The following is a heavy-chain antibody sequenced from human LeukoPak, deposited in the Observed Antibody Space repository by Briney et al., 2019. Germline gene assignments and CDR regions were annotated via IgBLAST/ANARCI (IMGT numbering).Heavy chain of an antibody. CDR1: GYTFTGYY. J-gene: IGHJ4*02. CDR2: INPNSGGT. Sequence: GASVKVSCKASGYTFTGYYMHWVRQAPGQGLEWMGWINPNSGGTNYAQKFQGRVTMTRDTSTSTAYMELSRLRSDDTAVYYCAQLGYCSSTSCYPFDYWGQGTLVTVSS. V-gene: IGHV1-2*02. D-gene: IGHD2-2*01. CDR3: AQLGYCSSTSCYPFDY.